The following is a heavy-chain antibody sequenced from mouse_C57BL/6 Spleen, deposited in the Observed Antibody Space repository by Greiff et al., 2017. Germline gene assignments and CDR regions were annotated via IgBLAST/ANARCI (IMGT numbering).Heavy chain of an antibody. J-gene: IGHJ2*01. CDR2: IWTGGGT. Sequence: VKLVESGPGLVAPSQSLSITCTVSGFSLTSYAISWVRQPPGKGLEWLGVIWTGGGTNYNSALKSRLSISKDNTKSQVFLKMNSLQTDDTTRYDCARKYDYHEGYFDYWGQGTTLTVST. D-gene: IGHD2-4*01. CDR1: GFSLTSYA. V-gene: IGHV2-9-1*01. CDR3: ARKYDYHEGYFDY.